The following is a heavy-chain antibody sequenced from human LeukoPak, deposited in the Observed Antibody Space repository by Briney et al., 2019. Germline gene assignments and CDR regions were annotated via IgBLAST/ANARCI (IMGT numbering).Heavy chain of an antibody. D-gene: IGHD6-13*01. CDR3: AKDRTGYSSSWFPRD. CDR2: IKQDGTEK. Sequence: PGGSLRLSCATSGFTFTTYWMSWVRQAPGKGLEWVANIKQDGTEKYYVDSVKGRFTISRDNSKNTLYLQMNSLRAEDTAVYYCAKDRTGYSSSWFPRDWGQGTLVTVSS. J-gene: IGHJ4*02. V-gene: IGHV3-7*01. CDR1: GFTFTTYW.